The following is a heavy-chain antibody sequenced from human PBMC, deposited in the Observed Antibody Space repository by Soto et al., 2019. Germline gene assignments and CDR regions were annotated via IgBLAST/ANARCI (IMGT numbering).Heavy chain of an antibody. Sequence: QVQLVQSGAEVKKPGASVKVSCKVSGYTLTELSMHWVRQAPGKWLEWMGGFDPEDGETIYAQKFQGRVTMTEDTSTDTAYMELSSLRSEDTAVYYCATDEKLPFGVVILLTNWGQGTLVTVSS. D-gene: IGHD3-3*01. CDR1: GYTLTELS. J-gene: IGHJ4*02. CDR3: ATDEKLPFGVVILLTN. V-gene: IGHV1-24*01. CDR2: FDPEDGET.